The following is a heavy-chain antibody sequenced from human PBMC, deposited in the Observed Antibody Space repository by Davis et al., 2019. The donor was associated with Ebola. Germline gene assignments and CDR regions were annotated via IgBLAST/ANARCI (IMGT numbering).Heavy chain of an antibody. V-gene: IGHV3-23*01. CDR2: ISGSGGST. D-gene: IGHD4-17*01. J-gene: IGHJ4*02. CDR1: GFTFSSYA. Sequence: GESLKISCAASGFTFSSYAMSWVRQAPGKGLEWVSAISGSGGSTYYADSVKGRLTISRDNSKNTLYPQMNSLRAEDTAVYYCARDLATVTPYYFDYWGQGTLVTVSS. CDR3: ARDLATVTPYYFDY.